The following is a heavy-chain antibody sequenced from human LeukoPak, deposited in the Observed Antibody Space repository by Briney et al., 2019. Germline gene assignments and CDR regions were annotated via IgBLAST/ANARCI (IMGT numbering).Heavy chain of an antibody. CDR1: AFTFTSYC. Sequence: PGGSLRLSCAAAAFTFTSYCIRWVRQAPGKWLEWVPVISYDGSNKYYADSVKGRFTISRDNSKNTLYLQMNSLRAADTCVYYCAKDWDRHSYDSSGPFDYWGQGTLVTVSS. V-gene: IGHV3-30*18. CDR2: ISYDGSNK. J-gene: IGHJ4*02. D-gene: IGHD3-22*01. CDR3: AKDWDRHSYDSSGPFDY.